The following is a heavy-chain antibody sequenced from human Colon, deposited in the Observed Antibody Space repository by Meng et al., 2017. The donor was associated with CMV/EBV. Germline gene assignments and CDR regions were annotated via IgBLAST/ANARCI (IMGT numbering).Heavy chain of an antibody. V-gene: IGHV1-3*01. CDR2: INAGNGNT. J-gene: IGHJ4*02. CDR1: GFTFTNYA. D-gene: IGHD5-24*01. CDR3: ARDMWPNYPHFDY. Sequence: CKASGFTFTNYAIHWVRQAPGQRLEWMGWINAGNGNTRYSQKFQGRVTITRDTSASTAYMELSSLRSEDTAVYYCARDMWPNYPHFDYWGQGTLVTVSS.